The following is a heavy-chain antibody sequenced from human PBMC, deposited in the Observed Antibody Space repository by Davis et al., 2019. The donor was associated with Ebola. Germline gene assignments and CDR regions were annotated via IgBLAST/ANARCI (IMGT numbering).Heavy chain of an antibody. D-gene: IGHD5-24*01. J-gene: IGHJ6*04. CDR1: GYTFTGYY. CDR2: INTNTGNP. V-gene: IGHV7-4-1*02. CDR3: AREMAEVGLFYYYYYGMDV. Sequence: ASVKVSCKASGYTFTGYYMHWVRQAPGQGLEWMGWINTNTGNPTYAQGFTGRFVFSLDTSVSTAYLQISSLKAEDTAVYYCAREMAEVGLFYYYYYGMDVWGKGTTVTVSS.